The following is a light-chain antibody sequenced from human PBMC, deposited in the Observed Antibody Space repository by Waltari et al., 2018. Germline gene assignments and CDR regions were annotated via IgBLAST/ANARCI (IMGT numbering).Light chain of an antibody. J-gene: IGKJ3*01. CDR3: QHRGHWPPDAT. V-gene: IGKV3-11*01. CDR2: DAS. CDR1: PGVDIY. Sequence: IVLTQSPATLSLSPGERATLSCRPSPGVDIYLAWYQQKPGQAPRLLIYDASPRATAIPARFSGSGSGTDFTLTISSLEPEDFAVYYCQHRGHWPPDATFGPGTKVDIK.